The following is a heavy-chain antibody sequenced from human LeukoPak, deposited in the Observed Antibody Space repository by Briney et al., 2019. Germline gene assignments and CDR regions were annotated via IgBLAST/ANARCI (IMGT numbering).Heavy chain of an antibody. J-gene: IGHJ3*02. D-gene: IGHD3-22*01. V-gene: IGHV4-39*07. CDR3: ARVESGYYDSFDI. CDR1: GDSISSSSYY. Sequence: SETLSLTCTVPGDSISSSSYYWGWIRQPPGKGLEYIGTIYYTGDAYYNPSLKGRVTISIDTSRKQFSLRLNSVTAADTAVYYCARVESGYYDSFDIWGQGQWSSSLQ. CDR2: IYYTGDA.